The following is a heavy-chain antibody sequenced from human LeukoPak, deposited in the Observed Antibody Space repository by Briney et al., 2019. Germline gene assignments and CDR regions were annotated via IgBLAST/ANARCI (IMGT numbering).Heavy chain of an antibody. Sequence: AGGSLRLSCAVSGFTVSGNYMSWVRQAPGKGLEWVSLIYSGGTIYYADSVKGRFTISRDNAKNSLYLQMNSLRAEDTAVYYCARGLYYYGLYYFDYWGQGTLVTVSS. CDR1: GFTVSGNY. D-gene: IGHD3-10*01. V-gene: IGHV3-53*03. CDR3: ARGLYYYGLYYFDY. CDR2: IYSGGTI. J-gene: IGHJ4*02.